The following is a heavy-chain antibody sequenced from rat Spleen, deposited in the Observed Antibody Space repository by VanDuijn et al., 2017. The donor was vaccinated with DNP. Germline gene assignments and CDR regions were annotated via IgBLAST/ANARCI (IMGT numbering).Heavy chain of an antibody. Sequence: EVQLVESGGGLVQPGRSLKLSCLASGFTFSNHFMAWVRQAPTKGLEWVASISPSGGSTYYRDSVKGRFTISRDNAKSTLYLQMDSLRSEDTATYYCATVLFDYWGQGVMVTVSS. J-gene: IGHJ2*01. CDR3: ATVLFDY. V-gene: IGHV5-19*01. CDR2: ISPSGGST. CDR1: GFTFSNHF.